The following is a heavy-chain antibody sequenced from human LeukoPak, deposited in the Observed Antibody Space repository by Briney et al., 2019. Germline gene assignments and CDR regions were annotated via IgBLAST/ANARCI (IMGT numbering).Heavy chain of an antibody. CDR3: ARDELPFRGVIFGY. CDR1: GFTFSSYW. J-gene: IGHJ4*02. Sequence: GGSLRLSCAASGFTFSSYWMSWVRQAPGKGLDWVANIKQDGSEKYYVDSVKGRFTISRDNAKNSLYLQMNSLRAEDTAVYYCARDELPFRGVIFGYWGQGTLVTVSS. D-gene: IGHD3-10*01. V-gene: IGHV3-7*01. CDR2: IKQDGSEK.